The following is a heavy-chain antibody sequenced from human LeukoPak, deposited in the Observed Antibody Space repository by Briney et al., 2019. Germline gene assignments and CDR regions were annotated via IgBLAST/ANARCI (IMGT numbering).Heavy chain of an antibody. CDR2: IYYSGST. CDR3: ARHEKSSGWYYDY. D-gene: IGHD6-19*01. Sequence: PSETLSLTCTVSGGSISNYYWSWIWQPPGKGLEWIGYIYYSGSTNYNPSLKSRVTISVDTSKNQFSLKLTSVTAADTAVYYCARHEKSSGWYYDYWGQGTLVTVSS. V-gene: IGHV4-59*08. J-gene: IGHJ4*02. CDR1: GGSISNYY.